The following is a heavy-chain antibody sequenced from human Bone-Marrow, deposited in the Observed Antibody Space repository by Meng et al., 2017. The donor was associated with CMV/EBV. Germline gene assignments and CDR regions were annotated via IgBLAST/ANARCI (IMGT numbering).Heavy chain of an antibody. CDR3: ARTDRFGEGENY. CDR1: GDSVSSNSAA. Sequence: SCAISGDSVSSNSAAWNWIRQSPSRGLEWLGTTFYRSKWYNNYGVSVKSRITINADTSKNQFSLQLNSVTPEDTAVYYCARTDRFGEGENYWGQGTLVTVSS. V-gene: IGHV6-1*01. D-gene: IGHD3-10*01. J-gene: IGHJ4*02. CDR2: TFYRSKWYN.